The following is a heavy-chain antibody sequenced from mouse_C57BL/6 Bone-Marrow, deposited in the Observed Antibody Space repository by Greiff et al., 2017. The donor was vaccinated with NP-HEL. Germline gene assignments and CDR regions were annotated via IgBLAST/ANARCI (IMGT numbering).Heavy chain of an antibody. CDR2: IYPGDGDT. CDR3: AREGTTVVAYWYFDV. V-gene: IGHV1-82*01. CDR1: GYAFSSSW. D-gene: IGHD1-1*01. J-gene: IGHJ1*03. Sequence: QVQLRQSGPELVKPGASVKISCKASGYAFSSSWMNWVKQRPGKGLEWIGRIYPGDGDTNYNGKFKGKATLTADKSSSTAYMQLSSLTSEDSAVYFCAREGTTVVAYWYFDVWGTGTTVTVSS.